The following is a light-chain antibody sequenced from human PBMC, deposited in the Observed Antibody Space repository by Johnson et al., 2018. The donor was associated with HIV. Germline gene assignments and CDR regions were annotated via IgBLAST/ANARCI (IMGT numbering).Light chain of an antibody. CDR1: SSNIGNNY. V-gene: IGLV1-51*01. CDR2: DSY. CDR3: GTWDNSLNVYV. Sequence: QSVLTQPPSVSAAPGQKVTISCSGSSSNIGNNYVSWYQQLPGTAPKLLIYDSYKRPSGIPDRFSGSKSGTSATLGITGLQTGDEADYYCGTWDNSLNVYVFGTGTKVTVL. J-gene: IGLJ1*01.